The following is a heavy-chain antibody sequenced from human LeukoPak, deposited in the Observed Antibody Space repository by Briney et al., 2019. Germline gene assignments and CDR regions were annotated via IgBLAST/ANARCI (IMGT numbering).Heavy chain of an antibody. V-gene: IGHV1-18*04. CDR1: GYTFNKHG. CDR2: ISAYNGDT. CDR3: ARDPSNTSGWPPYFDY. D-gene: IGHD6-19*01. J-gene: IGHJ4*02. Sequence: ASVKVSCKASGYTFNKHGITWVRQAPGQGLEWMGWISAYNGDTKYSQKFQGRVTLLTDTSASSAYMELRSLRSDDTAVYYCARDPSNTSGWPPYFDYWGQGALVTVSS.